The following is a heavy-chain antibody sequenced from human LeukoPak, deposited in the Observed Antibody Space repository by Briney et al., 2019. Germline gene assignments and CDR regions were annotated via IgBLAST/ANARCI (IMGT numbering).Heavy chain of an antibody. Sequence: SETLSLTCTVSGGSISSYYWSWIRQPPGKGLEWIGYIYYSGSTNYNPSLKSRVTISVDTSKNQFSLKLSSVTAADTAVYYCARDDPLGEYFDYWGQGTLVTVSS. V-gene: IGHV4-59*01. CDR1: GGSISSYY. J-gene: IGHJ4*02. CDR3: ARDDPLGEYFDY. CDR2: IYYSGST. D-gene: IGHD3-10*01.